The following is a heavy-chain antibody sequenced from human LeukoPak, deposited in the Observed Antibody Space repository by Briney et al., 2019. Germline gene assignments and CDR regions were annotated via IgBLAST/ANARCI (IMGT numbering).Heavy chain of an antibody. Sequence: SETLSLTCAVYGGSFSGYYWSWIRQPPGKGLEWIGETNHSGSTNYNPSLKSRVTISVDTSKNQFSLKLSSVTAADTAVYYCARGYYGSGSYYLDYWGQGTLVTVSS. CDR2: TNHSGST. V-gene: IGHV4-34*01. CDR1: GGSFSGYY. D-gene: IGHD3-10*01. J-gene: IGHJ4*02. CDR3: ARGYYGSGSYYLDY.